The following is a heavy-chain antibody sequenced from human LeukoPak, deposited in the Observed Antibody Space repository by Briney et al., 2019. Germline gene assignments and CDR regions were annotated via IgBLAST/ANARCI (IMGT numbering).Heavy chain of an antibody. Sequence: ASVKVSCKASGYTFTIYYMHWARQAPGQGLEWMGIINPIGGSTNYAQKFQDRVTMTRDTSTDTVYMELSSLGSEDTAVYYCAGSGAISAVTEGYFYYYYMDVWGKGTTVTVSS. D-gene: IGHD6-13*01. V-gene: IGHV1-46*01. CDR1: GYTFTIYY. CDR3: AGSGAISAVTEGYFYYYYMDV. J-gene: IGHJ6*03. CDR2: INPIGGST.